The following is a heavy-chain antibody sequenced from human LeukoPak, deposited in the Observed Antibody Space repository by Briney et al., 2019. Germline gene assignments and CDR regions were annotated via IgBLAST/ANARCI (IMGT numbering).Heavy chain of an antibody. CDR1: GGSFSGYY. J-gene: IGHJ4*02. Sequence: SETLSLTCAVYGGSFSGYYWSWIRQPPGKGLEWIGEINHSGSTNYNPSLKSRVTISVDTSKNQFSLKLSSVTAADTAVYYCARLGTAMVLNYFDYWGQGTLVTVSS. D-gene: IGHD5-18*01. V-gene: IGHV4-34*01. CDR3: ARLGTAMVLNYFDY. CDR2: INHSGST.